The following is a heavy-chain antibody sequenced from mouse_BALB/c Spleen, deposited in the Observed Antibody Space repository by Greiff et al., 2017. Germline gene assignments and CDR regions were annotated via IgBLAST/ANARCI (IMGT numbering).Heavy chain of an antibody. J-gene: IGHJ1*01. V-gene: IGHV3-8*02. CDR3: ARCTVVSGWYFDV. CDR2: ISYSGST. Sequence: EVQLQESGPSLVKPSQTLSLTCSVTGDSITSGYWNWIRKFPGNKLEYMGYISYSGSTYYNPSLKSRISITRDTSKNQYYLQLNSVTTEDTATYYCARCTVVSGWYFDVWGAGTTVTVSS. D-gene: IGHD1-1*01. CDR1: GDSITSGY.